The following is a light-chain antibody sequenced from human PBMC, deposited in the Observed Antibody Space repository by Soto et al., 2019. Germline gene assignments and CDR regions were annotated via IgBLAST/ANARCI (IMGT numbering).Light chain of an antibody. CDR3: QQYTSYPWT. CDR2: GAS. CDR1: QDISSY. Sequence: IPLSQSPYSLSASVGDIVTKTSLASQDISSYLAWYQQKPGKAPNLLIYGASTLQSGVPSRFSGSGSGTDFTLSISSLQPDDFATYYCQQYTSYPWTFGQGTKV. J-gene: IGKJ1*01. V-gene: IGKV1-9*01.